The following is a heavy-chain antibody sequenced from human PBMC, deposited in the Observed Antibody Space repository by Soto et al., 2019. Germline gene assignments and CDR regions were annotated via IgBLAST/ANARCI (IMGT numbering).Heavy chain of an antibody. CDR1: GFSFSNYE. D-gene: IGHD3-3*01. CDR3: ANDFWSEFS. J-gene: IGHJ5*02. V-gene: IGHV3-48*03. Sequence: PGGSLRLSCAVSGFSFSNYEMNWVRQAPGRGLEWVSYISGSSSMIYYTDSVKGRFTISRDNAKNSLFLQMNSLRAEDTAVYYCANDFWSEFSWGQGILVTVSS. CDR2: ISGSSSMI.